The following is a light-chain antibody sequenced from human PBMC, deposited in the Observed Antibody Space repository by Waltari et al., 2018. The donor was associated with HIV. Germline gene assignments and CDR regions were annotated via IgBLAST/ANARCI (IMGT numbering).Light chain of an antibody. J-gene: IGKJ1*01. V-gene: IGKV2-28*01. CDR2: LAS. CDR1: QSTLHNNGHNY. CDR3: MHGQQTPV. Sequence: MIQSPDSLAVSPGEPASISCRSSQSTLHNNGHNYLDWYIQRPGQAPELLIYLASRRASGVPDRIAGSGSGTDFILKISRVEPEDVGVYYCMHGQQTPVFGQGTQVEV.